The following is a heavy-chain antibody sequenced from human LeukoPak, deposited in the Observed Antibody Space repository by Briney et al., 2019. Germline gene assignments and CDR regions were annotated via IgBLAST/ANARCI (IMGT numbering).Heavy chain of an antibody. Sequence: SGGSLRLSCAASGFTFSSYGMHWVRQAPGKGLEWVAVISYDGSNKYYADSVKGRFTISRDNSKSTLYLQMNGLRAEDTAVYYCAKDSVVVAAILWVFDYWGQGTLVTVSS. CDR1: GFTFSSYG. D-gene: IGHD2-15*01. CDR2: ISYDGSNK. J-gene: IGHJ4*02. CDR3: AKDSVVVAAILWVFDY. V-gene: IGHV3-30*18.